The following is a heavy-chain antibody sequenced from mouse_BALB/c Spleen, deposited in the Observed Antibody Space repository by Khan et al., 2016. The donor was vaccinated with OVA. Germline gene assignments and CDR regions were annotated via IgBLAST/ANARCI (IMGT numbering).Heavy chain of an antibody. Sequence: QVQLKQSGAELMKPGASVKISCKATGYTFSSYWIEWVKQRPGHGLEWIGEILPGSNSSNYNERFKGKATITADTSSNTAYMQLSSLTSEDSAIYYCARGNYSGSTSWFGYWGQGTLVTVSA. CDR3: ARGNYSGSTSWFGY. CDR1: GYTFSSYW. CDR2: ILPGSNSS. J-gene: IGHJ3*01. D-gene: IGHD1-1*01. V-gene: IGHV1-9*01.